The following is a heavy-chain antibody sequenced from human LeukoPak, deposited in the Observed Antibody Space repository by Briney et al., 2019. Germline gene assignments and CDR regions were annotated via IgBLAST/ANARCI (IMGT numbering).Heavy chain of an antibody. V-gene: IGHV3-23*01. J-gene: IGHJ3*02. CDR1: GFTFSSYA. Sequence: GSLRLSCAASGFTFSSYAMSWVRQAPGKGLGWVSAISGSGGSTYYADSVKGRFTISRDNSKNTLYLQMNSLRAEDTAVYYCAKGQYGDYGPGAFDIWGQGTMVTVSS. D-gene: IGHD4-17*01. CDR3: AKGQYGDYGPGAFDI. CDR2: ISGSGGST.